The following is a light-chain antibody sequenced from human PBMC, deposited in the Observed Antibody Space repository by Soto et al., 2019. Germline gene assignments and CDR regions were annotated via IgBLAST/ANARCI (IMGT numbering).Light chain of an antibody. V-gene: IGKV3-15*01. Sequence: EIVMTQSPATLSVSPGERATLSCRASQSVSSNLAWYQQKPGQAPRLLIYGASTRATGIPARFSVSGSGTEFTLTISSLQSEDFAVYYCQQYNNWPIFGGGTKVEIK. CDR1: QSVSSN. CDR2: GAS. J-gene: IGKJ4*01. CDR3: QQYNNWPI.